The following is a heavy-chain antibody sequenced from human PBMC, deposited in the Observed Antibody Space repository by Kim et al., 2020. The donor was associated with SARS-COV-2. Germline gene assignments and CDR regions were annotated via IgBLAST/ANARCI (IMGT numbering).Heavy chain of an antibody. D-gene: IGHD3-10*01. J-gene: IGHJ6*02. V-gene: IGHV3-33*01. Sequence: GGSLRLSCAASGFTFSSYGMHWVRQAPGKGLEWVAVIWYDGSYKYYADSVKGRFTISRDNSKNTLYLQMNSLRAEDTAVYYCARDRITMVRGVILYYYGMDVWGQGTTVTVSS. CDR1: GFTFSSYG. CDR2: IWYDGSYK. CDR3: ARDRITMVRGVILYYYGMDV.